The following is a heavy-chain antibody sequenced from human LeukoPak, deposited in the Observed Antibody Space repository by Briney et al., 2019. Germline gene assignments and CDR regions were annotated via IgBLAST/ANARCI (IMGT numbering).Heavy chain of an antibody. J-gene: IGHJ4*02. V-gene: IGHV3-53*01. CDR2: IYSGGST. D-gene: IGHD5-18*01. CDR3: ASEGYSYGHKNYDFDY. CDR1: GFTVSGNY. Sequence: GGSLRLSCAVSGFTVSGNYMSWVRQAPGKGLEWVSVIYSGGSTYYADSVKGRFTISRDNSKNTLYLQMNSLRAEDTAVYYCASEGYSYGHKNYDFDYWGQGTLVTVSS.